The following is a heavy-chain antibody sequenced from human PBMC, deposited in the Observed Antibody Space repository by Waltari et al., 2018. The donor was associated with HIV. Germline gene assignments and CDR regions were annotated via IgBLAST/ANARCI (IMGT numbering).Heavy chain of an antibody. CDR2: RSQRGDS. J-gene: IGHJ5*02. V-gene: IGHV4-4*02. D-gene: IGHD1-26*01. CDR3: ARGPTPGGSYRYLDHNWFDP. Sequence: QVQLQESGPGLVKPSGTLSLTCAVSGVSISSRNWWIWVGPSPGKGLEWIGERSQRGDSNYNPYLESRVTISIDESENQLSLKVTSVTAADTAIYYCARGPTPGGSYRYLDHNWFDPWGQGTLVTVSS. CDR1: GVSISSRNW.